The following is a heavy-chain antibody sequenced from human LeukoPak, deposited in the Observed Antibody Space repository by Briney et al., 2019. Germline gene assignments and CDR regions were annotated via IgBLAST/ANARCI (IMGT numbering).Heavy chain of an antibody. D-gene: IGHD1-26*01. CDR3: AIAVGWELAY. CDR1: RFSFSSHW. CDR2: INQDGSEE. V-gene: IGHV3-7*01. J-gene: IGHJ4*02. Sequence: PGGSLRLSCAASRFSFSSHWMSWVRQPPGKGLEWVANINQDGSEENYVDSAKGRFTMSRDGAKNSLYLQMNSLRAEDTAVYYCAIAVGWELAYWGQGTLVTVSS.